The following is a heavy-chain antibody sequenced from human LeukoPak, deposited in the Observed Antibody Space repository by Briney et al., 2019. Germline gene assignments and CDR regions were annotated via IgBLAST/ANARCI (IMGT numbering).Heavy chain of an antibody. CDR1: GYTFTDYY. CDR3: AAASTVTTFAGY. D-gene: IGHD4-11*01. CDR2: VDPEDGET. J-gene: IGHJ4*02. V-gene: IGHV1-69-2*01. Sequence: GASVKVSCKASGYTFTDYYMHWVQQAPGKGLEWMGRVDPEDGETIYAEKFQGRVTITADTSTDTAYMELSSLRSEDTAVYYCAAASTVTTFAGYWGQGTLVTVSS.